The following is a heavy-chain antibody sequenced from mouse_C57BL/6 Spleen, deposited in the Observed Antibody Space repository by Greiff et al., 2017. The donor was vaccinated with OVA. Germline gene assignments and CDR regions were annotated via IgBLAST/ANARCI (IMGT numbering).Heavy chain of an antibody. Sequence: QVQLKQPGAELVRPGPSVKLSCKASGYTFTSYWMHWVKQRPGQGLEWIGVIDPSDSYTNYNQKFKGKATLTVDTSSSTAYMQLSSLTSEDSAVYYCARDYSNSFDYWGQGTTLTVSS. J-gene: IGHJ2*01. V-gene: IGHV1-59*01. CDR1: GYTFTSYW. CDR2: IDPSDSYT. D-gene: IGHD2-5*01. CDR3: ARDYSNSFDY.